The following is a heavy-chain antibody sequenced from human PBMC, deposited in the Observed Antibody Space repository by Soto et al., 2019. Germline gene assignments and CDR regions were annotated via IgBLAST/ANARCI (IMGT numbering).Heavy chain of an antibody. CDR1: GFTFSSYA. D-gene: IGHD3-22*01. V-gene: IGHV3-21*01. CDR3: ATTADPQYDYDAGYNWLDP. CDR2: ISSSSSHI. Sequence: GGSLRLSCAASGFTFSSYAMSWVRQAPGKGLEWVSSISSSSSHIYYADSVKGRFTISRDNAKNSLYLQMNSLRAEDTAIYYCATTADPQYDYDAGYNWLDPWGHGTLVNVSS. J-gene: IGHJ5*02.